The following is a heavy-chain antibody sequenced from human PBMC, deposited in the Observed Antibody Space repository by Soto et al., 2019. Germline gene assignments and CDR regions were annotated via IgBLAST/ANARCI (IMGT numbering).Heavy chain of an antibody. Sequence: ASVKVSCKASGYTFTGYYMHWVRQAPGQGLEWMGWINPNSGGTNYAQKFQGRVTMTRDTSISTAYMELSRLRSDDTAVYYCARHRRQWLVRSYFYGMEVWVQGTTVTVSS. V-gene: IGHV1-2*02. D-gene: IGHD6-19*01. CDR1: GYTFTGYY. CDR2: INPNSGGT. J-gene: IGHJ6*02. CDR3: ARHRRQWLVRSYFYGMEV.